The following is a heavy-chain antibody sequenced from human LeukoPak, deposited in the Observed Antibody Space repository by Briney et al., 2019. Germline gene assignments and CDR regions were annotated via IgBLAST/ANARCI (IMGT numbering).Heavy chain of an antibody. J-gene: IGHJ2*01. Sequence: SETQSLTCAVSGGSISSYYWSWIRQPPGKGLEWIGYIYTSGSTNYNPSLKSRVTISVDTSKNQFSLKLSSVTAADTAVYYCARQPINDFWSGYPDWYFDLWGRGTLVTVSS. CDR3: ARQPINDFWSGYPDWYFDL. CDR1: GGSISSYY. V-gene: IGHV4-4*09. D-gene: IGHD3-3*01. CDR2: IYTSGST.